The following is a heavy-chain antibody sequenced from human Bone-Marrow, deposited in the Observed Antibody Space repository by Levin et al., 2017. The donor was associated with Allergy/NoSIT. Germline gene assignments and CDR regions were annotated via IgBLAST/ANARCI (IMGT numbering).Heavy chain of an antibody. V-gene: IGHV3-66*01. CDR2: IYSGGST. CDR1: GFTVSNNY. CDR3: SGGRYCSGSTCPD. Sequence: QPGGSLRLSCAASGFTVSNNYMTWVRQAPGKGLEWVSLIYSGGSTYYVDSVKGRFTISRDSSKNTVFLQMNSLRVEDTAVYYCSGGRYCSGSTCPDWGQGTLVTVSS. D-gene: IGHD2-15*01. J-gene: IGHJ4*02.